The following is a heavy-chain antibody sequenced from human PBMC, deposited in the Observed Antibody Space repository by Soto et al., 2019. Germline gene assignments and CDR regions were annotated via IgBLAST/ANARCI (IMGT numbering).Heavy chain of an antibody. V-gene: IGHV3-66*01. Sequence: PGGSLRLSCAASGFTVSSNYMSCVRQAPGKGLEWVSVIYSGGSTYYADSVKGRFTISRDNSKNTLYLQMNSLRAEDTAVYYCAREIMVYAIRAYYFDYWGQGTLVTVSS. CDR2: IYSGGST. CDR1: GFTVSSNY. D-gene: IGHD2-8*01. CDR3: AREIMVYAIRAYYFDY. J-gene: IGHJ4*02.